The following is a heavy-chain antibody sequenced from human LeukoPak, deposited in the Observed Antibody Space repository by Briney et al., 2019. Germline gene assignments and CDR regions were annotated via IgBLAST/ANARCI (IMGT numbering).Heavy chain of an antibody. D-gene: IGHD3-9*01. Sequence: GASVKVSCKASGYTFTSYDINWVRQATGQGLEWMGWMNPNSGNTGYAQKFQGRVTMTRNTSISTAYMELSSMRSEDTAVYYCASLRAYDILTGYYNDYWGQGTLVTVSS. CDR2: MNPNSGNT. CDR3: ASLRAYDILTGYYNDY. CDR1: GYTFTSYD. J-gene: IGHJ4*02. V-gene: IGHV1-8*01.